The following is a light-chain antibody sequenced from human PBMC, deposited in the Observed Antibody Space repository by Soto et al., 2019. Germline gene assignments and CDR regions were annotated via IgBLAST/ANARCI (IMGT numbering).Light chain of an antibody. Sequence: EIVLTQSPGTLSLSPGERATLSCRASQSVRSTYLAWYQQKPGQAPRLVIYGASSRPTGIPDRFSGSGSGTDFTLTIGSLEPEDFAVYYCQQYGSSPQTFGQGTKVDIK. J-gene: IGKJ1*01. V-gene: IGKV3-20*01. CDR2: GAS. CDR3: QQYGSSPQT. CDR1: QSVRSTY.